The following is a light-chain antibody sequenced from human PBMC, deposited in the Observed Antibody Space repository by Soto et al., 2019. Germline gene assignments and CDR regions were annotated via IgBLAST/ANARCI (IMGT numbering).Light chain of an antibody. CDR3: PKYRGDSPWT. CDR1: QDIRNY. V-gene: IGKV1-27*01. CDR2: GAS. J-gene: IGKJ1*01. Sequence: DIQMTQSPSSLSASVGDRVTIACRASQDIRNYLAWYQQKPGKVPQILIYGASTLHPGVPSRFSGSGSGTYFTLTINSLQPEDVATYYCPKYRGDSPWTFGQGTKVEI.